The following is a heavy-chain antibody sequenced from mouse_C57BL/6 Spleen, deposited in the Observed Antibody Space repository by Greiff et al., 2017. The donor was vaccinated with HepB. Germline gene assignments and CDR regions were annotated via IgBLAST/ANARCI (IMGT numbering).Heavy chain of an antibody. Sequence: EVKLMESGGGLVQPGGSLKLSCAASGIDFSRYWMSWVRRAPGKGLEWIGEINPDSSTINYAPSLKDKFIISRDNAKNTLYLQMSKVRSEDTALYYCARDYYGSSPFAYWGQGTLVTVSA. J-gene: IGHJ3*01. CDR1: GIDFSRYW. V-gene: IGHV4-1*01. D-gene: IGHD1-1*01. CDR3: ARDYYGSSPFAY. CDR2: INPDSSTI.